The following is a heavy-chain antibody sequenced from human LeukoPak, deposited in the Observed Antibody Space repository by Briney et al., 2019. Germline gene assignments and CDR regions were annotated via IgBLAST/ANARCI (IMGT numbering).Heavy chain of an antibody. V-gene: IGHV4-34*01. Sequence: SETLSLTCAVYGGSFSGYYWSWIRQPPGKGLEWIGEINHSGSTNYNPSLKSRVTISVDTSKNQFSLKLSSVTAADTAVYYCARGIDDYGDYFYYYYGMGVWGQGTTVTVSS. J-gene: IGHJ6*02. CDR1: GGSFSGYY. D-gene: IGHD4-17*01. CDR3: ARGIDDYGDYFYYYYGMGV. CDR2: INHSGST.